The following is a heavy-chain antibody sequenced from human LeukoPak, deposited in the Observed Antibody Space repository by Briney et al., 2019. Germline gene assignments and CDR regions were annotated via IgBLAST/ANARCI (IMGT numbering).Heavy chain of an antibody. Sequence: SETLSLTCTVSGYSISSGYYWGWIRQPPGKGLEWIGSIYHSGSTYYNPSLKSRVTISVDTSKNQFSLKLSSVTAADTAVYYCARVHDYGDYELDYWGQGTLVTVSS. CDR2: IYHSGST. CDR3: ARVHDYGDYELDY. CDR1: GYSISSGYY. J-gene: IGHJ4*02. V-gene: IGHV4-38-2*02. D-gene: IGHD4-17*01.